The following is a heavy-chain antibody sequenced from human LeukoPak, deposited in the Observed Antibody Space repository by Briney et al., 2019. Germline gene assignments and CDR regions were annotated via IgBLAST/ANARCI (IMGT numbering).Heavy chain of an antibody. V-gene: IGHV4-39*07. CDR2: IYYSGST. Sequence: KPSETLSLTCTVSGGSISSSSYYWGWIRQPPGKGLEWIGSIYYSGSTYYNPSLKSRVTISVDTSKNQFSLKLSSVTAADTAVYYCARARLMVYARYYYYYYMDVWGKGTTVTVSS. CDR3: ARARLMVYARYYYYYYMDV. CDR1: GGSISSSSYY. J-gene: IGHJ6*03. D-gene: IGHD2-8*01.